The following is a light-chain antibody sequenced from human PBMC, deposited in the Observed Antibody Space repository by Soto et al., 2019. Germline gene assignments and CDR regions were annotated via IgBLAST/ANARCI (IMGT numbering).Light chain of an antibody. CDR1: QSISGW. J-gene: IGKJ2*01. Sequence: DIQMTQSPSTLSASVGDRVTITCRASQSISGWLAWYQQKPGKAPKLLIFDVSSLERGVPSRFSGSGSGTEFTLTISNLQPDDFANYYCQQSLETPYTFGQGTKVEIK. CDR3: QQSLETPYT. CDR2: DVS. V-gene: IGKV1-5*01.